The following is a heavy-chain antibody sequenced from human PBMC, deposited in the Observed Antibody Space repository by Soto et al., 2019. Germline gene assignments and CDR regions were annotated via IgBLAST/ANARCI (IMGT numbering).Heavy chain of an antibody. CDR1: GYDFNIYG. Sequence: QEQLVQSGSEVKRPGASVKVSCTAVGYDFNIYGISWVRQAPGQGLEWMGWISGLNGNTRYAVRFQDRVTLTADTATSTAYMELRSLRPDDTAEYYCVRESCNAGICSNWFDPWGQGTQVSVS. CDR3: VRESCNAGICSNWFDP. J-gene: IGHJ5*02. V-gene: IGHV1-18*01. D-gene: IGHD3-10*02. CDR2: ISGLNGNT.